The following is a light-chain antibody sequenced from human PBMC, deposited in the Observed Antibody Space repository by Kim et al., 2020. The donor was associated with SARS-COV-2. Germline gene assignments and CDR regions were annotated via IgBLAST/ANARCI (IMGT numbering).Light chain of an antibody. V-gene: IGLV2-23*02. Sequence: QSASVSASPGQSITISCTGTSSDVGSYNHVSWYQQYPGRAPKLMISEVTKRPSGVSDRFSGSKSANTASLTISGLQTEDEADYYCCSFASSGSWVFGGGTQLTVL. J-gene: IGLJ3*02. CDR3: CSFASSGSWV. CDR2: EVT. CDR1: SSDVGSYNH.